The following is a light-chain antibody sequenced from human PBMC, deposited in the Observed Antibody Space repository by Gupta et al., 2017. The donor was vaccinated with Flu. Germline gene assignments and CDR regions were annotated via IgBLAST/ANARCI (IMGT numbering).Light chain of an antibody. V-gene: IGLV2-11*01. CDR2: EVT. J-gene: IGLJ1*01. CDR1: ISDVGGFNY. Sequence: QSALTQPRSVFGSPGQSVTISCTGTISDVGGFNYVSWYQQRPGKVPKLMIYEVTKRPSGVPDRFSGSKSGDTASLTISGLQVEDEADYYCCSYAGIYTFVFGTGTKVTVL. CDR3: CSYAGIYTFV.